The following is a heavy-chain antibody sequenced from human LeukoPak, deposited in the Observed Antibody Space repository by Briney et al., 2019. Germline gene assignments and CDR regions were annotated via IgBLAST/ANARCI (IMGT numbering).Heavy chain of an antibody. CDR3: ARGVKVVMTPLYYYYYYMDV. V-gene: IGHV3-30*02. CDR2: IRYDGSNK. D-gene: IGHD3-22*01. Sequence: AGGSLRLSCAASGFTFSSYGMHWVRQAPGKGLEWVAFIRYDGSNKYYADSVKGRFTISRDNSKNTLYLHVNSLRPEDTAVYYCARGVKVVMTPLYYYYYYMDVWGKGTTVTVSS. CDR1: GFTFSSYG. J-gene: IGHJ6*03.